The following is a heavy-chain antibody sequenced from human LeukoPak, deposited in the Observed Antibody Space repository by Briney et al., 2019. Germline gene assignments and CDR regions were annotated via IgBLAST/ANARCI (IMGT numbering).Heavy chain of an antibody. CDR2: ISGSGGST. V-gene: IGHV3-23*01. CDR3: ARLGYDILTGYYFFDY. CDR1: GFTFSSYA. D-gene: IGHD3-9*01. Sequence: GGSLRLSCAASGFTFSSYAMSWVRQAPGKGLEWVSAISGSGGSTYYADSVKGRFTISRDNAKNSLYLQMNSLRAEDTAVYYCARLGYDILTGYYFFDYWAREPWSPSPQ. J-gene: IGHJ4*02.